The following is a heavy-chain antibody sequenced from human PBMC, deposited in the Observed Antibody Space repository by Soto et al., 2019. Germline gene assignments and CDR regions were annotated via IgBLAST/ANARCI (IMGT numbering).Heavy chain of an antibody. V-gene: IGHV3-23*01. CDR2: ISGSDDST. J-gene: IGHJ4*02. CDR3: AKRSSSSTFDY. CDR1: GFTFRSYA. Sequence: EVQLLESGGGLVQPGESLRLSCAASGFTFRSYAMSGVRQAPGKGLEWVSVISGSDDSTYYADSVKGRFTISRDNSKNTMYLQMNSLRAEDTAVYYCAKRSSSSTFDYWGQGTLVTVS. D-gene: IGHD6-6*01.